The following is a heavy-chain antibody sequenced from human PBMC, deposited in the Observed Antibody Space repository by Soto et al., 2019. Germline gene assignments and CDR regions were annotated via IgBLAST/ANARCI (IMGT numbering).Heavy chain of an antibody. Sequence: PGGSLRLSCAASGFTFSSYAMHWVRQAPGKGLEWVAVISYDGSNKYYADSVKGRFTISRDNSKNTLYLQMNSLRAEDTAVYYCARVGLYSSSGVGYYGMDVWGQGTTVTVSS. J-gene: IGHJ6*02. V-gene: IGHV3-30-3*01. CDR1: GFTFSSYA. D-gene: IGHD6-6*01. CDR2: ISYDGSNK. CDR3: ARVGLYSSSGVGYYGMDV.